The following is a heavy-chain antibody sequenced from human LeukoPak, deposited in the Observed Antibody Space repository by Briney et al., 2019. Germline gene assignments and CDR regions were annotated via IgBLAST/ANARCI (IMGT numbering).Heavy chain of an antibody. CDR3: ARDSYGYVASFVY. D-gene: IGHD5-18*01. Sequence: GESLKISCEGSGYSFTSYWIGWVRQMPGKGLEWMGIIYPGDSNIRYSPSFQGQVTISADKSISTAYLQWRSLKASDTAMYYCARDSYGYVASFVYWGQGALVTVSS. CDR2: IYPGDSNI. V-gene: IGHV5-51*01. CDR1: GYSFTSYW. J-gene: IGHJ4*02.